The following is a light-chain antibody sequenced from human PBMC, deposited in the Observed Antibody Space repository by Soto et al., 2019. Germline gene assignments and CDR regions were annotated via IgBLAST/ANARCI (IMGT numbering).Light chain of an antibody. J-gene: IGKJ1*01. CDR2: GAS. CDR1: QSVSSNC. V-gene: IGKV3-20*01. Sequence: ESVLTQSPGTLSLSPGERATLSCRASQSVSSNCLAWYQQKPGQAPRPLIYGASSRATGIPDRFSGSGAGTDFTLTISRLESEDFAVYYCQQYGSSPWTFGQGTKVDIK. CDR3: QQYGSSPWT.